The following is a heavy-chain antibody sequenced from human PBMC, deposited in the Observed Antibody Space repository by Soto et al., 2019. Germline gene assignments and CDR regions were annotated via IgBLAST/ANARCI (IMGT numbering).Heavy chain of an antibody. Sequence: GGSLRLSCTASGFTFSRYVMSWVRLPPGKGLEWVSAISASAGSTYYADSVKGRFTISRDNSKNTLYLQMNSLRAEDTAVYYCAKGGLGTPNYYFDYWGQVTLITVSS. CDR3: AKGGLGTPNYYFDY. V-gene: IGHV3-23*01. D-gene: IGHD1-1*01. J-gene: IGHJ4*02. CDR1: GFTFSRYV. CDR2: ISASAGST.